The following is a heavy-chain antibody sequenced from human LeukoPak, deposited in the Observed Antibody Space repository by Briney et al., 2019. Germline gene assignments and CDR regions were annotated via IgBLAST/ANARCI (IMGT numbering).Heavy chain of an antibody. J-gene: IGHJ5*02. Sequence: GGSLRLSCAASGFTFSSYWMSWVRQAPGKGLEWVDNIKKDGSEKYYVDSVKGRFTISRDNSKNTLYLQMNSLRAEDTAVYYCAKDRAFMTTVTHNWFDPWGQGTLVTVSS. CDR1: GFTFSSYW. CDR2: IKKDGSEK. CDR3: AKDRAFMTTVTHNWFDP. D-gene: IGHD4-17*01. V-gene: IGHV3-7*03.